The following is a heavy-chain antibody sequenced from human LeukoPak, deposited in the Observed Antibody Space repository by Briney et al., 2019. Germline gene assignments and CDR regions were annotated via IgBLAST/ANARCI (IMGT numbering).Heavy chain of an antibody. V-gene: IGHV4-31*03. CDR1: GGSISSSSYY. D-gene: IGHD4-17*01. CDR3: ARGPPHGDYVDYYYGMDV. Sequence: SETLSLTCTVSGGSISSSSYYWGWIRQHPGKGLEWIGYIYYSGSTYYNPSLKSRVTISVDTSKNQFSLKLSSVTAADTAVYYCARGPPHGDYVDYYYGMDVWGQGTTVTVSS. CDR2: IYYSGST. J-gene: IGHJ6*02.